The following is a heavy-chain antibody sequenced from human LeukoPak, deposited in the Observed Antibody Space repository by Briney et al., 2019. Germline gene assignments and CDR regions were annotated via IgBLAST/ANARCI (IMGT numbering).Heavy chain of an antibody. CDR1: GGSISSSSYY. CDR2: IYYSGST. D-gene: IGHD5-24*01. V-gene: IGHV4-39*01. CDR3: ARLDGYSPEYYFDY. Sequence: SETLSLTCTVSGGSISSSSYYWGWIRQPPGKGLEWIGSIYYSGSTYYNPSLKSRVTISVDTSKNQFSLKLSSVTAADTAVYYCARLDGYSPEYYFDYWGQGTLVTVSS. J-gene: IGHJ4*02.